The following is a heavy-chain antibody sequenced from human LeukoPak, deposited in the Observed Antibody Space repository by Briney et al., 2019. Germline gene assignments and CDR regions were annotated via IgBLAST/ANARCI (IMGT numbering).Heavy chain of an antibody. CDR2: ISGSGGST. CDR1: GFTFSSYG. J-gene: IGHJ4*02. D-gene: IGHD3-10*01. V-gene: IGHV3-23*01. CDR3: AKDGVYGSGRGYFDY. Sequence: PGGSLRLSCAASGFTFSSYGMSWVRQAPGKGLEWVSAISGSGGSTYYADSVKGRFTISRDNSKNTLYLQMNSLRAEDTAVYYCAKDGVYGSGRGYFDYWGQGTLVTVSS.